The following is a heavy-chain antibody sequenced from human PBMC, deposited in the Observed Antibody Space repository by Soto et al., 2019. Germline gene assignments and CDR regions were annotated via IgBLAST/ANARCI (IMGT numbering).Heavy chain of an antibody. Sequence: GMGLEWFGYIYDSGSTNYTPSLKSRVTIPVDTSKYQFSLKLSSVTAADTAVYYCARRLDYYDSSGYYLDYWGQGTLVTVSS. CDR3: ARRLDYYDSSGYYLDY. D-gene: IGHD3-22*01. V-gene: IGHV4-59*08. J-gene: IGHJ4*02. CDR2: IYDSGST.